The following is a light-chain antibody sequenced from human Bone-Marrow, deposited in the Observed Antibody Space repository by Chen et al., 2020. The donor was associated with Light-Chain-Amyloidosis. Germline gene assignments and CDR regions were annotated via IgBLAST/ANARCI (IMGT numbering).Light chain of an antibody. CDR3: QQTYNIPWT. J-gene: IGKJ1*01. CDR1: QTIGTY. CDR2: GAS. V-gene: IGKV1-39*01. Sequence: DTQMTQSPSSLSASVGDKVTFTCRANQTIGTYLNWYQQKPRKAPQLLIFGASKLQSGVTSRFSGSGSGTEFTLTINGLEPEDFAAYFCQQTYNIPWTFGLGT.